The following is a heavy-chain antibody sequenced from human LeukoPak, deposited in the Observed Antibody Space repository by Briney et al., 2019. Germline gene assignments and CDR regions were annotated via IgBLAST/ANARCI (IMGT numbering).Heavy chain of an antibody. Sequence: PGGSLRLSCAASGLTFSSYSINWARQAPGKGLEWVSSISSSSSYIYYADSVKGRFTISRDNAKNSLYLQMNSLRAEDTAVYYCASETESYYFDYWGQGTLVTVSS. J-gene: IGHJ4*02. CDR3: ASETESYYFDY. CDR2: ISSSSSYI. D-gene: IGHD1-26*01. CDR1: GLTFSSYS. V-gene: IGHV3-21*01.